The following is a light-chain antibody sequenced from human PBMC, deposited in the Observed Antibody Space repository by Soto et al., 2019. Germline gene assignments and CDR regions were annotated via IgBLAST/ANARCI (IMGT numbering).Light chain of an antibody. J-gene: IGLJ1*01. CDR1: SSDVGGYTY. V-gene: IGLV2-14*01. Sequence: QSVLTQPASVSGYPGQPITISCTGTSSDVGGYTYVSWYQQHPGKAPKLMIYEVSDRPSGVSNRFSGSKSGNTASLTISGLRAEDEGDYPCCAYTTSRTLFFSTVTKVT. CDR3: CAYTTSRTLF. CDR2: EVS.